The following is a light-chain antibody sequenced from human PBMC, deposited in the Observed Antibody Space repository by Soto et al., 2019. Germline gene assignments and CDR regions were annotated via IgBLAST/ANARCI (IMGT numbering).Light chain of an antibody. V-gene: IGKV3-15*01. CDR1: QTVWST. CDR2: GAS. J-gene: IGKJ4*01. Sequence: EIVMTQSPATLSVSPGERATLSCRASQTVWSTLAWYQQRPGQAPRHLIYGASTSATGIPARFSGSGSWTEFTLSISSLQSEDFAVYYCQQYNRWPLNFGGGTKVEIK. CDR3: QQYNRWPLN.